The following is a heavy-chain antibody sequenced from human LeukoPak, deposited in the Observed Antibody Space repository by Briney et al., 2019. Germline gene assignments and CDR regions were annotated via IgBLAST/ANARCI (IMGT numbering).Heavy chain of an antibody. CDR1: GFTFSSYG. V-gene: IGHV3-30*02. J-gene: IGHJ4*02. CDR3: AKVEWELLRGGSFDY. Sequence: HAGGSLRLSCAASGFTFSSYGMHWVRQDPGKGLGWVAFIRYDGSNKYYADSVKGRFTISRDNSKNTLYLQMNSLRAEDTAVYYCAKVEWELLRGGSFDYRGQGTLVTVSS. CDR2: IRYDGSNK. D-gene: IGHD1-26*01.